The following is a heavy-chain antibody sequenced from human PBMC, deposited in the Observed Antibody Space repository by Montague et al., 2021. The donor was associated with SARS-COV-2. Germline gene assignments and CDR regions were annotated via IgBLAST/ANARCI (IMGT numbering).Heavy chain of an antibody. CDR3: VSLWKYGSGSHYAPWDYYNYGVDV. V-gene: IGHV4-39*01. J-gene: IGHJ6*02. CDR2: IYYSGST. Sequence: SETLSLTCTVSGGSISRSTSSWAWIRQPPGKGLEWIGNIYYSGSTYYNPSLKSRVTISVDTSKYQFSLKLSSVTAADTAVYYCVSLWKYGSGSHYAPWDYYNYGVDVWGQGTTVTVSS. CDR1: GGSISRSTSS. D-gene: IGHD3-10*01.